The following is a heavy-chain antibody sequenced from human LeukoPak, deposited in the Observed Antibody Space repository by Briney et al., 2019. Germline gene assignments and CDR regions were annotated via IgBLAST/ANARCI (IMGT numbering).Heavy chain of an antibody. V-gene: IGHV3-21*01. CDR3: ARDSEDIVVVPAAMHD. CDR2: ISSSSSYI. Sequence: GGSLRLSCAASGFTFSTYWMSWVRQAPGKGLEWVSSISSSSSYIYYADSVKGRFTISRDNAKNSLYLQMNSLRAEDTAVYYCARDSEDIVVVPAAMHDWGQGTLVTVSS. CDR1: GFTFSTYW. J-gene: IGHJ1*01. D-gene: IGHD2-2*01.